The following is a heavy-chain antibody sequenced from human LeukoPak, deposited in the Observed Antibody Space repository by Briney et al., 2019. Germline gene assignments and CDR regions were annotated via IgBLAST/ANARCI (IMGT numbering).Heavy chain of an antibody. CDR2: IIPILGIA. Sequence: SVKVSCKASGYTFTSYYMHWVRQAPGQGLEWMGRIIPILGIANYAQKFQGRVTITADKSTSTAYMELSSLRSEDTAVYYCARDLLSWDFWSGYTFDYWGQGTLVTVSS. J-gene: IGHJ4*02. CDR1: GYTFTSYY. D-gene: IGHD3-3*01. CDR3: ARDLLSWDFWSGYTFDY. V-gene: IGHV1-69*04.